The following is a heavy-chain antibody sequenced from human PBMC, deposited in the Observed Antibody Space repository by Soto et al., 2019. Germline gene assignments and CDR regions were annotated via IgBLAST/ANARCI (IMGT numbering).Heavy chain of an antibody. D-gene: IGHD3-3*02. Sequence: QPRGSLRLSCAATGFTFINLGIHSLRHSPFKWLAWVSSVSFDGTKKHSTDSVKGRFTIARDSSKNTLYLQMSGLRTGDTAVYYCAKDYLGNSNAFDTCCRGTMVTVTS. CDR1: GFTFINLG. CDR2: VSFDGTKK. J-gene: IGHJ3*02. CDR3: AKDYLGNSNAFDT. V-gene: IGHV3-30*02.